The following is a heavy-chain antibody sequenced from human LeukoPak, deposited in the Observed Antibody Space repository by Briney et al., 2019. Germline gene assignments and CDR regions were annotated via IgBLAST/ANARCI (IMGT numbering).Heavy chain of an antibody. CDR1: GFTFDTYA. CDR2: ISTTGTTV. V-gene: IGHV3-48*03. D-gene: IGHD3-9*01. Sequence: GGSLRLSCAASGFTFDTYAMTWVRQAPGKGLEWVSYISTTGTTVYYTDSVKGRFTISRDNAKNSLYLQMNSLRAEDMAVYYCAREIWFYWGQGTLVTVSS. J-gene: IGHJ4*02. CDR3: AREIWFY.